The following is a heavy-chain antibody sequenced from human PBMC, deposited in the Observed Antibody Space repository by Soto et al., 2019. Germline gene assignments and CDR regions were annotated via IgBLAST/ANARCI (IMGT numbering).Heavy chain of an antibody. J-gene: IGHJ6*02. V-gene: IGHV3-30*03. CDR3: ARDRVGGDQYYYYYYGTDV. Sequence: GXSCSASWFPFSRDGRHWVRQAPGKVLEWVAVISYDGFNKYYADSVKGRFTISRDNSKNTLYMQMNSLRAEDTAVYYCARDRVGGDQYYYYYYGTDVWGQGTTVTVSS. CDR1: WFPFSRDG. CDR2: ISYDGFNK. D-gene: IGHD3-16*01.